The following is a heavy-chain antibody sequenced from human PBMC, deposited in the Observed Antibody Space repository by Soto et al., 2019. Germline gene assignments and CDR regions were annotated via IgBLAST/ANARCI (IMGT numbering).Heavy chain of an antibody. CDR1: GGSISSGDYY. J-gene: IGHJ5*02. V-gene: IGHV4-30-4*01. CDR3: ARGGVATIENWFDP. CDR2: IYYTGST. Sequence: QVQLQGSGPGLVKPSQTLSLTCTVSGGSISSGDYYWSWIRQPPGKGLEWIGYIYYTGSTYYNPSLKSRLSISVDTSKNQFSLKLTSVTAADTAVYYCARGGVATIENWFDPWGQGTLVTVSS. D-gene: IGHD5-12*01.